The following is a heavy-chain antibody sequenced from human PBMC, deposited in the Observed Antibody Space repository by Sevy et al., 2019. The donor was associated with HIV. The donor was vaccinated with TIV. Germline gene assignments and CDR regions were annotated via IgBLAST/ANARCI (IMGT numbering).Heavy chain of an antibody. CDR3: ARRGFHDY. CDR2: INENSSKK. V-gene: IGHV3-7*01. J-gene: IGHJ4*02. D-gene: IGHD3-22*01. CDR1: GFTFSSYW. Sequence: GGSLRLSCAASGFTFSSYWMSWVRQAPGKGLEWVANINENSSKKNYVDSVRGRFTISRDNAKNSVYLEMNSLRGEDTAVYYCARRGFHDYWGQGTLVTLSS.